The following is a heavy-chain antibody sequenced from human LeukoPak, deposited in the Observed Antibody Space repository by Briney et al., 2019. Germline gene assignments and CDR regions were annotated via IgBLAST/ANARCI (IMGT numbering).Heavy chain of an antibody. J-gene: IGHJ4*02. D-gene: IGHD4-17*01. CDR1: GYTFTSYG. CDR2: IRAYNGNT. V-gene: IGHV1-18*01. Sequence: ASVKVSCKASGYTFTSYGISWVRQAPGQGLEWMGWIRAYNGNTNYAQRLQGRVTMTTDTSTSTAYMELRSLRSDDTTVYYCARDVGYVDKTRGFDYWGQGTLVTVSS. CDR3: ARDVGYVDKTRGFDY.